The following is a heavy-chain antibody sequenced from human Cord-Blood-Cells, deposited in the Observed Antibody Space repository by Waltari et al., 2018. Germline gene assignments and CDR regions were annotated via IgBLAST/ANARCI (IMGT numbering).Heavy chain of an antibody. V-gene: IGHV5-51*01. J-gene: IGHJ3*02. CDR1: GSSFTTYW. CDR3: ARVDCSSTSCDPDAFDI. Sequence: EVQLVQSGAEGKKPGESLKLSCKGSGSSFTTYWNGLGARLPGKGLEWMGIIYPGDSDTRYSPSFQGQVTISADKSISTAYLQWSSLKASYTAMYYCARVDCSSTSCDPDAFDIWGQGTMVTVSS. D-gene: IGHD2-2*01. CDR2: IYPGDSDT.